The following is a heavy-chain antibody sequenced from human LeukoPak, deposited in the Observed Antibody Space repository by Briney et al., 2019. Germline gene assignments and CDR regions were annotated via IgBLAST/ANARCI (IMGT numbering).Heavy chain of an antibody. CDR2: MSSSSSYK. J-gene: IGHJ3*02. Sequence: GGSLRLSCAPSGFTFSSYGINWVRQARGKGLEWVSSMSSSSSYKYYADPVKGRFTISRDNAKNSLYLQMSSLRAEDTAVYYCARAGRGSGTFDHAFDIWGQGTMVTVSS. V-gene: IGHV3-21*01. CDR3: ARAGRGSGTFDHAFDI. D-gene: IGHD3-10*01. CDR1: GFTFSSYG.